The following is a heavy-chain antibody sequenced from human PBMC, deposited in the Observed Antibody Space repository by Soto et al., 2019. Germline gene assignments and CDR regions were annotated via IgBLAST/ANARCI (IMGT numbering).Heavy chain of an antibody. V-gene: IGHV3-53*01. J-gene: IGHJ4*02. Sequence: GGSLRLSCAASGFTVSSSYLTWVRQAPGKGLEWVAILYTGTDTVYADSVKGGFTISRASSKNTLYLQMHSLTAEDTAMYFCAISSYTRNYSGRLLDYWGQGSLVTASS. D-gene: IGHD2-15*01. CDR2: LYTGTDT. CDR3: AISSYTRNYSGRLLDY. CDR1: GFTVSSSY.